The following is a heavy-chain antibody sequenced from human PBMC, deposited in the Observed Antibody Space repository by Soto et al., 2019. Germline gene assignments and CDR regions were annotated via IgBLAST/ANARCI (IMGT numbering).Heavy chain of an antibody. D-gene: IGHD3-22*01. J-gene: IGHJ4*02. CDR2: IWYDGSNK. Sequence: GGSLRLSCAASGFTFSSYGMHWVRQAPGKGLEWVAVIWYDGSNKYYADSVKGRFTISRDNSKNTLYLQMNSLRAEDTAVYYCARDGTGYYYDSSGNYWGNYFDYWVQGTLVTVSS. CDR3: ARDGTGYYYDSSGNYWGNYFDY. CDR1: GFTFSSYG. V-gene: IGHV3-33*01.